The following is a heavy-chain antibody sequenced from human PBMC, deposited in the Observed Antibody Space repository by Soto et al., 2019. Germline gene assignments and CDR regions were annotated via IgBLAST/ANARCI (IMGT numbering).Heavy chain of an antibody. J-gene: IGHJ4*02. D-gene: IGHD2-15*01. CDR1: GFTFGNYA. Sequence: VGSLRLSGRASGFTFGNYAMAWVRQAPGKGLEWVSGISASGGRTYYADSAKGRFTISRDNSNNTLYLQMSSLRAEDTAVYYCAKDLEVLSARFESWGQGALVTVSS. CDR3: AKDLEVLSARFES. CDR2: ISASGGRT. V-gene: IGHV3-23*01.